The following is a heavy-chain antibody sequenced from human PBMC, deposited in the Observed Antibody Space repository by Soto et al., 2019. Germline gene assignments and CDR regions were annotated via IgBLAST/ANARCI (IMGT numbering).Heavy chain of an antibody. CDR3: ARASVATRYYFDY. CDR1: GYTFTSYA. J-gene: IGHJ4*02. V-gene: IGHV1-3*01. CDR2: INAGNGNT. D-gene: IGHD6-19*01. Sequence: ASVKVSCKASGYTFTSYAMHWVRQAPGQRLEWMGWINAGNGNTKYSQKFQGRVTITRDTSASTAYMELSSLRSEDTAVYYCARASVATRYYFDYWGQGTLVTVS.